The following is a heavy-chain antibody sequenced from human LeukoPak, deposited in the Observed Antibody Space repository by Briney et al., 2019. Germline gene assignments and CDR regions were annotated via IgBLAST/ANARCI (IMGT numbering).Heavy chain of an antibody. Sequence: PSETLSLTCTVSGGSISNYYWGWIRQPPGKGLEWIGSIYYSGSTYYNPSLKSRVTISVDTSQNQFSLNLSSVTAADTAVYHCARDRQQLVRGDYFDYWGRGTLVTVSS. J-gene: IGHJ4*02. V-gene: IGHV4-39*07. CDR3: ARDRQQLVRGDYFDY. CDR1: GGSISNYY. CDR2: IYYSGST. D-gene: IGHD6-13*01.